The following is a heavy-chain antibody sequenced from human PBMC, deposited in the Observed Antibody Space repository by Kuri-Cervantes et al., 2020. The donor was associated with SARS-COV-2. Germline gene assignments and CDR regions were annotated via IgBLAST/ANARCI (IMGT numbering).Heavy chain of an antibody. Sequence: GESLKISCAASGFTFSSYEMNWVRQAPGKGLEWVSYISSSGSTIYYADSVKGRFTISGDNSKNTLYLQMNSLRAEDTAVYFCARPRGYNNYFDAFDIWGQGTLVTVSS. CDR3: ARPRGYNNYFDAFDI. J-gene: IGHJ3*02. V-gene: IGHV3-48*03. D-gene: IGHD4-11*01. CDR1: GFTFSSYE. CDR2: ISSSGSTI.